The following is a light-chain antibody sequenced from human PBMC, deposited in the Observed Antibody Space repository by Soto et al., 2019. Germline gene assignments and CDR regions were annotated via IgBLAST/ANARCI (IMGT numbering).Light chain of an antibody. CDR1: QGISTY. Sequence: DIQMTQSPSSLSASVGDRVTITCRASQGISTYLNWYQQNAGKAPKLLIYAASSLQSGVPSRFSGSGSETDFTLTISTLQPEDFATYSCQQSYSTTWTFGHGTKVEIK. J-gene: IGKJ1*01. CDR3: QQSYSTTWT. V-gene: IGKV1-39*01. CDR2: AAS.